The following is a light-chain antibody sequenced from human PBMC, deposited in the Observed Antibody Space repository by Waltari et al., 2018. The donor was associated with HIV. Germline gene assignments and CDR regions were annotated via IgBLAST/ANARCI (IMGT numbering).Light chain of an antibody. CDR1: ALPKKS. Sequence: SYELTQPPSVSVSPGQTARITCSGEALPKKSSYGYQQKSGQAPVLLIYEDNKRPSGIPERFSGSSSGTMATLTFSGAQVEDEADYYCYSTDTNGHPLFGGGTKLTVL. J-gene: IGLJ2*01. CDR3: YSTDTNGHPL. CDR2: EDN. V-gene: IGLV3-10*01.